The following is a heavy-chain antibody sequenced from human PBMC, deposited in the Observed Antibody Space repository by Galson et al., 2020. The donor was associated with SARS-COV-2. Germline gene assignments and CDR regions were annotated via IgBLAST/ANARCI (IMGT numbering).Heavy chain of an antibody. D-gene: IGHD5-12*01. CDR2: SYYSGST. CDR3: ARHGGGYNFFDY. CDR1: SGSVSSYY. J-gene: IGHJ4*02. V-gene: IGHV4-59*08. Sequence: SQTLSLTCTVSSGSVSSYYWSWIRQPPGKGLEWIGYSYYSGSTNYNPSLKSRVTISVDTSKNQFFLILSSVTAADTGVYFCARHGGGYNFFDYWGQGTLVTVSP.